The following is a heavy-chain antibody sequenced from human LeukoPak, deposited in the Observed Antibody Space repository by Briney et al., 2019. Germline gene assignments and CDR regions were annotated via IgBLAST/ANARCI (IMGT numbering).Heavy chain of an antibody. Sequence: ASVKVSCKASGYTFIDYSIHWVRQAPGQGLECMGWTHPSSGAANYAQKFQGRVTMTRDTSISTVYMELRGLRSDDTALYYCAIPKLQTPGNWGQGTLVSVSS. CDR1: GYTFIDYS. D-gene: IGHD5-24*01. J-gene: IGHJ4*02. CDR3: AIPKLQTPGN. CDR2: THPSSGAA. V-gene: IGHV1-2*02.